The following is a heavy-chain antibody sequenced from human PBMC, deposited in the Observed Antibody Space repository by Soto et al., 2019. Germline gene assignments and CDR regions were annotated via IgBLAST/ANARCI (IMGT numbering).Heavy chain of an antibody. J-gene: IGHJ4*02. CDR1: GFTFSSYG. D-gene: IGHD3-22*01. CDR2: IWYDGSNK. Sequence: GGSLRLSCAASGFTFSSYGMHWVRQAPGKGLEWVAVIWYDGSNKYYADSVKGRFTISRDNSKNTLYLQMNSLRAEDTAVYYCARDFDYYYDSSGSPEYYFDYWGQGTLVTVSS. V-gene: IGHV3-33*01. CDR3: ARDFDYYYDSSGSPEYYFDY.